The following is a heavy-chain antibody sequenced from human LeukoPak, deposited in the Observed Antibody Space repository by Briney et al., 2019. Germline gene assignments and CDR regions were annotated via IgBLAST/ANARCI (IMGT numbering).Heavy chain of an antibody. CDR2: IRDDGSNK. J-gene: IGHJ4*02. CDR1: GFTFSSYG. V-gene: IGHV3-33*08. D-gene: IGHD2-2*01. Sequence: PGKSRPLTCAASGFTFSSYGMHWVRQAPGKGLEWVAVIRDDGSNKYYVDSVKGRFIISRDNSKNMVYLQMNNLRAEDTAVYYCARDTYCTSTSGYLFEYWGQGTLVTVSS. CDR3: ARDTYCTSTSGYLFEY.